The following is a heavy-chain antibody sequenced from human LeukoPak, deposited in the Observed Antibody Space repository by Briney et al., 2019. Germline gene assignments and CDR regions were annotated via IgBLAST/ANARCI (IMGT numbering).Heavy chain of an antibody. CDR2: IYPGDSDT. CDR3: ARSRYSSGWSSRGDY. Sequence: GESLKISCKGSGYSFTSYWIGWVRQMPGKGLEWMGIIYPGDSDTSYSPSFQGQVTISADKSISTAYQQWSSLKASDTAMYYCARSRYSSGWSSRGDYWGQGTLVTVSS. J-gene: IGHJ4*02. CDR1: GYSFTSYW. D-gene: IGHD6-19*01. V-gene: IGHV5-51*01.